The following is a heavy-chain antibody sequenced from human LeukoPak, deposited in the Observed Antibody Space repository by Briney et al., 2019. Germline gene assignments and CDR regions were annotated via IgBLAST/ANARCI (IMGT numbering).Heavy chain of an antibody. CDR2: SGHNGTT. CDR1: GGSFSDYN. Sequence: SETLSLTCAVYGGSFSDYNWTWIRQPPGKGLEWIGESGHNGTTNYNPSLKSRVTISVDTSKNQFSLKLNSVTAADTAVYYCARDPAYCSGGSCYGGWFDPWGQGTLVTVSS. J-gene: IGHJ5*02. D-gene: IGHD2-15*01. CDR3: ARDPAYCSGGSCYGGWFDP. V-gene: IGHV4-34*01.